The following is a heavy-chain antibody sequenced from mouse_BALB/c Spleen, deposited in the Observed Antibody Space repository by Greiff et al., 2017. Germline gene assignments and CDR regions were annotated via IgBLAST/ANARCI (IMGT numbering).Heavy chain of an antibody. CDR3: AREGVTTATSYWYFDV. Sequence: EVQLQESGPGLVKPSQSLSLTCSVTGYSITSGYFWYWIRQFPGNKLEWMGYISYDGSNNYNPSLKNRISITRDTSKNQFFLKLNSVTTEDTATYYCAREGVTTATSYWYFDVWGAGTTVTVSS. D-gene: IGHD1-2*01. J-gene: IGHJ1*01. CDR1: GYSITSGYF. V-gene: IGHV3-6*02. CDR2: ISYDGSN.